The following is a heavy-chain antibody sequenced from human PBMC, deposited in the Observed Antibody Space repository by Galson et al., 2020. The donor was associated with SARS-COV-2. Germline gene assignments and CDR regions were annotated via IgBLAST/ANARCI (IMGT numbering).Heavy chain of an antibody. J-gene: IGHJ4*02. D-gene: IGHD3-3*01. CDR2: ISSGGKPT. Sequence: GESLKISCEASGFNFEDYYMSWIRQAPGKGLEWVSYISSGGKPTYYADSVRGRFTVSRDNAKNSLFLEMNSLQAEDTAVYYCARFSEWYYPVEYYRFQIPVWGQGTLVTVSS. CDR3: ARFSEWYYPVEYYRFQIPV. CDR1: GFNFEDYY. V-gene: IGHV3-11*01.